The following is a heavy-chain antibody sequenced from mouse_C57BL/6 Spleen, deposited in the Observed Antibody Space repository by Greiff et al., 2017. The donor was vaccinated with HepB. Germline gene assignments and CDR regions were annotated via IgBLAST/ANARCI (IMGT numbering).Heavy chain of an antibody. J-gene: IGHJ2*01. CDR1: GFTFTDYY. V-gene: IGHV7-3*01. CDR3: ARYLYYYGNDY. CDR2: IRNKANGYTT. Sequence: EVKLMESGGGLVQPGGSLSLSCAASGFTFTDYYMSWVRQPPGKALEWLGFIRNKANGYTTEYSASVKGRFTISRDNSQSILYLQMNALRAEDSATYYCARYLYYYGNDYWGQGTTLTVSS. D-gene: IGHD1-1*01.